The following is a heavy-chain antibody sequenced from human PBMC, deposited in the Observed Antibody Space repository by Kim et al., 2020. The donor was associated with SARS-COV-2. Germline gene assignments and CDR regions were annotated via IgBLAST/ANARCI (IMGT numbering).Heavy chain of an antibody. D-gene: IGHD2-8*01. CDR2: IYTGGIT. Sequence: GGSLRLSCAASGFTVSSTYMSWVRQAPGKGLEWVSVIYTGGITGYADSVNGRFTISRDNSKNTVYLEMKSLRSEDTAVYFCARDLATSGNGMDVWGQGTTVTVS. CDR3: ARDLATSGNGMDV. CDR1: GFTVSSTY. V-gene: IGHV3-66*02. J-gene: IGHJ6*02.